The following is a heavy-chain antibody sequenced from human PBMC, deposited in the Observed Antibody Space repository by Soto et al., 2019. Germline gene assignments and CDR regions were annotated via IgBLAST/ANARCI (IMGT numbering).Heavy chain of an antibody. CDR3: ARGEDIVVVPAATNDAFDI. V-gene: IGHV1-69*06. D-gene: IGHD2-2*01. CDR2: IIPIFGTA. Sequence: QVQLVQSGAEAKKPGSSVKVSCKASGGTFSSYAISWVRQAPGQGLEWMGGIIPIFGTANYAQKFQGRVTSTANKSARTAYMELSSLRSEDTAVYYCARGEDIVVVPAATNDAFDIWGQGTMVTVSS. J-gene: IGHJ3*02. CDR1: GGTFSSYA.